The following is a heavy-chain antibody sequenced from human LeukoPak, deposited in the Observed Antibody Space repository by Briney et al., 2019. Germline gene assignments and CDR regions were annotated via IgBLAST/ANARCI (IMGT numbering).Heavy chain of an antibody. CDR3: ARVEQWPNWFDP. CDR1: GGSVSSGSYY. Sequence: PSETLSLTCTVSGGSVSSGSYYWSWIRQPPGKGLEWIGYIYYSGSTNYNPSLKSRVTISVDTSKNQFPLKLSSVTAADTAVYYCARVEQWPNWFDPWGQGTLVTVPS. J-gene: IGHJ5*02. CDR2: IYYSGST. V-gene: IGHV4-61*01. D-gene: IGHD6-19*01.